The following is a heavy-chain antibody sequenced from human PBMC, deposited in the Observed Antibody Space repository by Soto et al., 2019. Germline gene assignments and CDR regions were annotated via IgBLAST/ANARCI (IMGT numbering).Heavy chain of an antibody. Sequence: ASVKVSCKASGYTFTSYYMHWVRQAPGQGLEWMGIINPSGGSTSYAQKFQGRVTMTRDTSTSTVYMELSSLRSEDTAVYYCARNERYSGYDGTDWFDPWGQGTLVTVSS. V-gene: IGHV1-46*01. CDR1: GYTFTSYY. J-gene: IGHJ5*02. D-gene: IGHD5-12*01. CDR2: INPSGGST. CDR3: ARNERYSGYDGTDWFDP.